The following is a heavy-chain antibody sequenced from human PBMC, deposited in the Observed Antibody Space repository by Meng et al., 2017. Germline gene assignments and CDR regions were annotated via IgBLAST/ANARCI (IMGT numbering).Heavy chain of an antibody. D-gene: IGHD6-19*01. Sequence: HVQLRESGPGLVKPSGTLSLTCAVSGGSISSSNWWSWVRQPPGKGLEWIGEIYHSGSTNYNTSLKSRVTISVDKSKNQFSLKLSSVTAADTAVYYCARDRGAVAGTNFDYWGQGTLVTVSS. CDR1: GGSISSSNW. CDR3: ARDRGAVAGTNFDY. J-gene: IGHJ4*02. V-gene: IGHV4-4*02. CDR2: IYHSGST.